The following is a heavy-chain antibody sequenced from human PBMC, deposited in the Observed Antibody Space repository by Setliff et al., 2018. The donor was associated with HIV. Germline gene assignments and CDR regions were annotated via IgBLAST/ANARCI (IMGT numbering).Heavy chain of an antibody. CDR2: VNRGRRT. CDR3: ASDDSVWGGNNWFDP. V-gene: IGHV4-34*09. Sequence: PSETLSLTCALYGGSFSDYYWSWIRQPPGMGLEWIGEVNRGRRTNYNSSLESRVTISVDTSKNQFSLKLSSVTAADTAVYYCASDDSVWGGNNWFDPWGQGTLVTVSS. CDR1: GGSFSDYY. D-gene: IGHD3-16*01. J-gene: IGHJ5*02.